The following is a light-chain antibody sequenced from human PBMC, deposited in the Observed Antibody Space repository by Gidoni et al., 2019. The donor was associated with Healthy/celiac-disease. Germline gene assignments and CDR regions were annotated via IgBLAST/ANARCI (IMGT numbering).Light chain of an antibody. Sequence: EIVLTQSPGTLSLSPGERATLSCRASQSVSSSYLAWYQQKPGQAPRLLIYGASSRATGIPDRFSGSGSGTDFTLTISRLEPEDFEVYYCQQYGRSLLTFGGGTKVEIK. J-gene: IGKJ4*01. CDR3: QQYGRSLLT. V-gene: IGKV3-20*01. CDR1: QSVSSSY. CDR2: GAS.